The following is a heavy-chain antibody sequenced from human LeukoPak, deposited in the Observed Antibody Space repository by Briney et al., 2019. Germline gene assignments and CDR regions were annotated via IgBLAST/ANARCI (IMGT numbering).Heavy chain of an antibody. V-gene: IGHV3-74*01. CDR1: GFTFKLYW. Sequence: GGSLRLSCAAAGFTFKLYWMHLVRQVPGRGPVWVSRINHDGSDTIYADSVRGRFTISRDDAKNTLYLQMNNLRAEDTAVYYCVRGGPSTWSWGQGTLVTVSS. J-gene: IGHJ5*02. D-gene: IGHD2-15*01. CDR2: INHDGSDT. CDR3: VRGGPSTWS.